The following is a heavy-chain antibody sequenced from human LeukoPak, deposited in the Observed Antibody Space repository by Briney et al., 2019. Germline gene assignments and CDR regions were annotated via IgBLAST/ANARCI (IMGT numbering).Heavy chain of an antibody. CDR2: INTNTGYP. CDR1: GYTFTSYA. Sequence: ASVKVSCKASGYTFTSYAMNWVRQAPGQGLEWVGWINTNTGYPTYARGFTGRLVFSSDTFVSTAYLQISSLKAEDTAVYYWARAGYSSGWYGWFDPWGQGTLVTVSS. CDR3: ARAGYSSGWYGWFDP. V-gene: IGHV7-4-1*02. J-gene: IGHJ5*02. D-gene: IGHD6-19*01.